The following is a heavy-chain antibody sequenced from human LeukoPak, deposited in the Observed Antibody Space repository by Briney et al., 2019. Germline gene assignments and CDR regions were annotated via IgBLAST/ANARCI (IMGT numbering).Heavy chain of an antibody. D-gene: IGHD2-8*02. CDR2: ISYDGNNK. J-gene: IGHJ6*03. Sequence: PGRSLRLSCAASGFTFSSYAMQWVRQAPGKGLEWVAVISYDGNNKYYADSVKGRFTISRDNSKNTLYLQMNSLRAEDTAVYYCARDAVVLSPDYYYYMDVWGKGTTVTVSS. CDR3: ARDAVVLSPDYYYYMDV. CDR1: GFTFSSYA. V-gene: IGHV3-30*04.